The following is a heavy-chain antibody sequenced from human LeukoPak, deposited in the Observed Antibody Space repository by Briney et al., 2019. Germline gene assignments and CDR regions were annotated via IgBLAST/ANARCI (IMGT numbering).Heavy chain of an antibody. V-gene: IGHV1-2*02. CDR2: INPNSGDP. J-gene: IGHJ4*02. D-gene: IGHD5-24*01. Sequence: APVKVSCKASGYTFTAYYLHWVRQAPGQGLEWMGWINPNSGDPNYAQNFQGRVTMTRDTSISTAYMELSSLRSDDKAVYYCARGGDGNRRDFDYWGQGILVTVSS. CDR3: ARGGDGNRRDFDY. CDR1: GYTFTAYY.